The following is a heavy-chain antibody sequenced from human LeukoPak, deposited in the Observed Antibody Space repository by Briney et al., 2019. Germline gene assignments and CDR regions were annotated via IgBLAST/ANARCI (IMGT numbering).Heavy chain of an antibody. CDR2: INHSGST. V-gene: IGHV4-34*01. J-gene: IGHJ4*02. D-gene: IGHD4-17*01. CDR3: ARYGDYEDPHYFDY. CDR1: GGSFSGYY. Sequence: PSETLSLTCAVYGGSFSGYYWSWIRQPPGKGLEWIGEINHSGSTNYNLSLKSRVTISVDTSKNQFSLKLSSVTAADTAVYYCARYGDYEDPHYFDYWGQGTLVTVSS.